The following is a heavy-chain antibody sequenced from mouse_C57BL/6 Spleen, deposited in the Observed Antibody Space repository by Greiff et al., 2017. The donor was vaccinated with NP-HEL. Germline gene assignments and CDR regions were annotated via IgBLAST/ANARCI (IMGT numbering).Heavy chain of an antibody. CDR1: GYTFTSYW. CDR3: ARKKAYDL. CDR2: IDPSDSYT. J-gene: IGHJ2*01. V-gene: IGHV1-59*01. Sequence: QVQLQQPGAELVRPGTSVKLSCKASGYTFTSYWMHWVKQRPGQGLEWIGVIDPSDSYTNYNQKFKGKATLTVDTSSSTAYMQLSSLTSEDSAVYYCARKKAYDLWGQGTTLTVSS. D-gene: IGHD2-3*01.